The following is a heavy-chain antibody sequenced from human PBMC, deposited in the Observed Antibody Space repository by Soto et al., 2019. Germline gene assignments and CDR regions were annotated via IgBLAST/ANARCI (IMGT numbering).Heavy chain of an antibody. CDR3: ARGNRIEAFDI. D-gene: IGHD2-15*01. J-gene: IGHJ3*02. CDR2: ISAYNGNT. Sequence: ASVKVSCKASGYTFSSYGFSWVRQAPGQGLEWMGWISAYNGNTNYAQKFQGRVTMTTETSTSTAYMELRSLRSDDTAVYHCARGNRIEAFDIWGQGTMVTVSS. CDR1: GYTFSSYG. V-gene: IGHV1-18*01.